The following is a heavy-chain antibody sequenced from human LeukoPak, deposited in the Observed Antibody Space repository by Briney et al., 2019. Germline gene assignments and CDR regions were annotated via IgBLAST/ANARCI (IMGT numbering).Heavy chain of an antibody. CDR1: GGSISSYYW. CDR3: AHSGHYLVWAFDI. Sequence: TLSLTCTVSGGSISSYYWSWIRQPPGKALEWLALIYWDDDKRYSPSLKSRLTITKDTSKNQVVLTMTNMDPVDTATYYCAHSGHYLVWAFDIWGQGTMVTVSS. J-gene: IGHJ3*02. CDR2: IYWDDDK. V-gene: IGHV2-5*08. D-gene: IGHD6-6*01.